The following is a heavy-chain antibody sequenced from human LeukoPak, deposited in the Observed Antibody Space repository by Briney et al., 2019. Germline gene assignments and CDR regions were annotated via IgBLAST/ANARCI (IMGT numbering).Heavy chain of an antibody. CDR2: IYSGGST. J-gene: IGHJ4*02. D-gene: IGHD3-22*01. Sequence: GGSLRLFCAVSGFTVSSNYTSWVRQAPGKGLEWVSAIYSGGSTYYADSVKGRFTISRDNSKNTLYLQMNSLRAEDTAVYYCARDSRDYYDSRSSDYWGQGTLVTVSS. CDR1: GFTVSSNY. V-gene: IGHV3-53*01. CDR3: ARDSRDYYDSRSSDY.